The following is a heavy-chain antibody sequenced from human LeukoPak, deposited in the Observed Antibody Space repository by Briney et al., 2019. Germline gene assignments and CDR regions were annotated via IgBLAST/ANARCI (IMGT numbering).Heavy chain of an antibody. CDR2: IYSGGTT. Sequence: GGSLRLSCAASGYTVSNNYMNWVRQAPGKGLEWVSLIYSGGTTYYADSVKGRFTISRDGSKNTLYLQMNSLRVEDTAVYYCARDPPAVTANTYGWGQGTLVTVSS. J-gene: IGHJ4*02. CDR1: GYTVSNNY. CDR3: ARDPPAVTANTYG. D-gene: IGHD5-18*01. V-gene: IGHV3-66*01.